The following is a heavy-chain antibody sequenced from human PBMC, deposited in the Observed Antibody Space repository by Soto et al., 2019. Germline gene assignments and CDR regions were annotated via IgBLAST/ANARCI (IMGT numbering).Heavy chain of an antibody. D-gene: IGHD2-21*01. V-gene: IGHV3-23*01. CDR2: ISGSGGST. CDR3: AKGGGTVVICYYYYYGMDV. Sequence: GGSLRLSCAASGFTFSSYAMSWVRQAPGKGLEWVSAISGSGGSTYYADSVKGRFTISRDNSKNTLYLQMNSLRAEDTAVYYCAKGGGTVVICYYYYYGMDVWGQGTTVTVSS. J-gene: IGHJ6*02. CDR1: GFTFSSYA.